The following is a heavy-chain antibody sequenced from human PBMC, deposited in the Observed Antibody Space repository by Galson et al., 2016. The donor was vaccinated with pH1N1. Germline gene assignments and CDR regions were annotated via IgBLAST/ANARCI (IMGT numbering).Heavy chain of an antibody. J-gene: IGHJ3*02. CDR1: GFSLTTSGEG. CDR3: AHQLFCQSFTAAYDVFDI. CDR2: IYWNDHK. D-gene: IGHD6-13*01. Sequence: PALVKPTQTLTLTCTFSGFSLTTSGEGVGWIRQSPGKALEWLALIYWNDHKRYSPSLKSRLTITKDTSKNQAVLTMTTMDPMDTATYFCAHQLFCQSFTAAYDVFDIWGQGTLVTVSS. V-gene: IGHV2-5*01.